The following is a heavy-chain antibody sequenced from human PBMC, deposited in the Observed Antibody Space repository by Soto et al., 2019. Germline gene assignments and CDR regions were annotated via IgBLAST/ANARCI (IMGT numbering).Heavy chain of an antibody. D-gene: IGHD3-22*01. J-gene: IGHJ4*02. CDR2: ISAYNGNT. CDR3: ARSVKWYYYDSSGYYYFDY. Sequence: ASVKVSCKASGYTFTSYGISWVRQAPGQGLEWMGWISAYNGNTNYAQKLQGRVTMTTDTSTSTAYMELRSLRSEDTAVYYCARSVKWYYYDSSGYYYFDYWGQGTLVTVSS. V-gene: IGHV1-18*01. CDR1: GYTFTSYG.